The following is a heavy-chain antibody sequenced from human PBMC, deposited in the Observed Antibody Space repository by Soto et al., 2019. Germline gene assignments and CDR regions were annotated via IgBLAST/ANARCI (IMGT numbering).Heavy chain of an antibody. CDR3: AKNGRYTTLTTLDY. CDR1: GFTFSSYA. V-gene: IGHV3-23*01. J-gene: IGHJ4*02. D-gene: IGHD4-17*01. CDR2: ISGRGGGT. Sequence: EVQLLESGGGLVQSGGSLRLSCAASGFTFSSYAMSWVRQAPGKGLEWVSGISGRGGGTYYADSVKGRFTISRDNSKNTLYLQMNSLRAEDTAVYYCAKNGRYTTLTTLDYWAQGTLVTVSS.